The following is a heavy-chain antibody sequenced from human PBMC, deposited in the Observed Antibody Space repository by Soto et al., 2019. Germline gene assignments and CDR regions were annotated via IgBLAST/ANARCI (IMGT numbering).Heavy chain of an antibody. CDR1: GYTFTSYD. J-gene: IGHJ6*02. D-gene: IGHD3-3*01. V-gene: IGHV1-8*01. CDR2: MNPNSGNT. Sequence: ASVKVSCKASGYTFTSYDINWVRQATGQGLEWIGWMNPNSGNTGYAQKFQGRVTMTRNTSISTAYMELSSLRSEDTAVYYCARGQYYDFWSGSYGMDVWGQGTTVTVYS. CDR3: ARGQYYDFWSGSYGMDV.